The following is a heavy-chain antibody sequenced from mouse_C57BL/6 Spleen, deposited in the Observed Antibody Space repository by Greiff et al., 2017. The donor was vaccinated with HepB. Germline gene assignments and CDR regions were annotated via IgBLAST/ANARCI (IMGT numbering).Heavy chain of an antibody. Sequence: EVKLVESGAELVKPGASVKLSCTASGFNIKDYYMHWVKQRTEQGLEWIGRIDPEDGETKYAPKFQGKATITADTSSNTAYLQLSSLTTEYAAVYFYARGDRSYEGFAYWGQGTLVTVSA. D-gene: IGHD1-1*01. CDR2: IDPEDGET. CDR1: GFNIKDYY. J-gene: IGHJ3*01. V-gene: IGHV14-2*01. CDR3: ARGDRSYEGFAY.